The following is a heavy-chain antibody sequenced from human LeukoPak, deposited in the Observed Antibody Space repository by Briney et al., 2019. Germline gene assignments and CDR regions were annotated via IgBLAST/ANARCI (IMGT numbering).Heavy chain of an antibody. Sequence: GGSLRLSCAASGFTFSSYWMHWVRQAPGQELGWVSRINSDGSSTSYADTVKGRFTISRDNAKNTLYLQMNSVRAEDTAVYYCARDPSSGWPFDYWGQGTLVTVSS. D-gene: IGHD6-19*01. CDR1: GFTFSSYW. V-gene: IGHV3-74*01. CDR2: INSDGSST. CDR3: ARDPSSGWPFDY. J-gene: IGHJ4*02.